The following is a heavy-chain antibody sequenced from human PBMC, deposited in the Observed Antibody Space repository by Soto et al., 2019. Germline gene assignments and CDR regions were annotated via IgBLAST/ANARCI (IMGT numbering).Heavy chain of an antibody. CDR3: AKGLLEWLLYFDY. CDR1: GFTFSSYA. V-gene: IGHV3-23*01. J-gene: IGHJ4*02. D-gene: IGHD3-3*01. CDR2: ISGSGGST. Sequence: GGSLRLSCAASGFTFSSYAMSWVRQAPGKGLEWVSAISGSGGSTYYADSVKGQFTISRDNSKNTLYLQMNSLRAEDTAVYYCAKGLLEWLLYFDYWGQGTLVTVSS.